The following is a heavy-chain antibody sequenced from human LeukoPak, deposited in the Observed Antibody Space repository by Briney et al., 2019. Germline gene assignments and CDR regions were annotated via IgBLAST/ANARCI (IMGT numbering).Heavy chain of an antibody. CDR1: GGSFSGYY. CDR3: ARGFSGDPEGADFDY. J-gene: IGHJ4*02. Sequence: ASETLSLTCAVYGGSFSGYYWSWIRQPPGKGLEWIGEINHSGSTNYNPSLKSRVTISVDTSKNQFSLKLSSVTAADTAVYYCARGFSGDPEGADFDYWGQGTLVTVSS. V-gene: IGHV4-34*01. D-gene: IGHD7-27*01. CDR2: INHSGST.